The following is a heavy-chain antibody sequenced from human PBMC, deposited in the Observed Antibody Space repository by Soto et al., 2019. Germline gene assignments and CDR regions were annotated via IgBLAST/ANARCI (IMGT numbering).Heavy chain of an antibody. CDR2: ISSAGGNI. J-gene: IGHJ5*02. CDR1: GFTFSDYY. CDR3: AKGACGAGCYSDWFDP. V-gene: IGHV3-23*01. Sequence: GGALRLSCAASGFTFSDYYMSWVRQAPGKGLEWVSGISSAGGNIYYADSVKGRFTISRDNSKNTLYVQMNSLRAEDTAVYFCAKGACGAGCYSDWFDPWGQGTLVTVSS. D-gene: IGHD2-21*02.